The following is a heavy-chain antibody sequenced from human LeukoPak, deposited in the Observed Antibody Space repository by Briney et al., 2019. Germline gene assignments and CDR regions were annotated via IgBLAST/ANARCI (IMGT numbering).Heavy chain of an antibody. Sequence: ASVKVSCKASGYSFTSHYMHWVRQAPGQGLEWMGLINPSGSSTLYAQKFQGRVTMTRDMSTTTDYMELSSLRSEDTAVYYCATELSSSWIDYWGQGTLVTVSS. J-gene: IGHJ4*02. CDR2: INPSGSST. CDR3: ATELSSSWIDY. CDR1: GYSFTSHY. V-gene: IGHV1-46*01. D-gene: IGHD6-13*01.